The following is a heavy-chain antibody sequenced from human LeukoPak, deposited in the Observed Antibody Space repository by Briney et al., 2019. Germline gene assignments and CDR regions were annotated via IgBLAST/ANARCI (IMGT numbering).Heavy chain of an antibody. CDR3: ARDHITIFGVATSFDY. D-gene: IGHD3-3*01. Sequence: GGSLRLSCAASGFTFSSYAMSWVRQAPGKGLEWVSSISSSSYIYYADSVKGRFTISRDNAKNSLYLQMNSLRAEDTAVYYCARDHITIFGVATSFDYWGQGTLVTVSS. V-gene: IGHV3-21*01. J-gene: IGHJ4*02. CDR2: ISSSSYI. CDR1: GFTFSSYA.